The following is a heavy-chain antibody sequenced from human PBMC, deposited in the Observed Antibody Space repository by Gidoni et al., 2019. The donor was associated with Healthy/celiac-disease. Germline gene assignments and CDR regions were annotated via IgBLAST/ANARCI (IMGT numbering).Heavy chain of an antibody. V-gene: IGHV1-69*02. J-gene: IGHJ3*02. D-gene: IGHD3-10*01. Sequence: QVQLVQSGAEVKKPGSSVKVSCKASGGTFSSYTISWVRQAPGQGLEWMGRIIPILGIANYAQKFQGRVTITADKSTSTAYMELSSLRSEDTAVYYCARGRITMVRGALPLGAFDIWGQGTMVTVSS. CDR2: IIPILGIA. CDR3: ARGRITMVRGALPLGAFDI. CDR1: GGTFSSYT.